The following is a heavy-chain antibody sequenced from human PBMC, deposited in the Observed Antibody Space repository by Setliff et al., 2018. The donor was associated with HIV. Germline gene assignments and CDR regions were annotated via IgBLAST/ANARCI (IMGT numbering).Heavy chain of an antibody. J-gene: IGHJ4*02. CDR3: ATMTTVTIAFDY. CDR2: IRSKPNNYAT. CDR1: GFTFSGSA. Sequence: GGSLSLSCAASGFTFSGSAMHWVRQASGKGLEWVGRIRSKPNNYATEYAASVKGRFTISRNDSKNTAYLQMNSLKTEDTAVYYCATMTTVTIAFDYWGQGTLVTVSS. V-gene: IGHV3-73*01. D-gene: IGHD4-17*01.